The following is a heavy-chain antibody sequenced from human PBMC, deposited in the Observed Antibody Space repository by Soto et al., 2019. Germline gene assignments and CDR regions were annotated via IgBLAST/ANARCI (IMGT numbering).Heavy chain of an antibody. CDR1: GFTFSRDG. Sequence: GSLRLSCAASGFTFSRDGMSCVRQAPGKGLEWVSLITDNGGTTYYAGSVKGRFTISRDHTKNTLFLQMNSRRAEDTAVYYCAKERATTTAFDYWAQGAMVTVAS. CDR3: AKERATTTAFDY. J-gene: IGHJ4*02. D-gene: IGHD4-17*01. CDR2: ITDNGGTT. V-gene: IGHV3-23*01.